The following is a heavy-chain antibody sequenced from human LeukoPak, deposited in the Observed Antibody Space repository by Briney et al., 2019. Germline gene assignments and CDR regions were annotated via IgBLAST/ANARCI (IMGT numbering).Heavy chain of an antibody. CDR2: IRYDGSNK. CDR1: GFTFSSYG. D-gene: IGHD3-3*01. Sequence: QPGGSLRLSCAASGFTFSSYGMHWVRQAPGKGLEWVAFIRYDGSNKYYPDSVKGRFTISRDNSKNTLYLQMNSLRAEDTAVYYCAKDQYYDFWSGLGDYWGQGTLVTVSS. V-gene: IGHV3-30*02. J-gene: IGHJ4*02. CDR3: AKDQYYDFWSGLGDY.